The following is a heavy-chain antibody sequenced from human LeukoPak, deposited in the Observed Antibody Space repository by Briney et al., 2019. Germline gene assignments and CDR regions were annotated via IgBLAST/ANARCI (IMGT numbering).Heavy chain of an antibody. CDR3: ARMELWSSLPQFDY. J-gene: IGHJ4*02. V-gene: IGHV4-59*08. CDR1: VDSISRYY. CDR2: IYYRGST. Sequence: SETLSLTRGVSVDSISRYYGSWIPEPLGRGRECSGYIYYRGSTNYNPSPKGRVTISVDTSKNQFSLKLSSVTAADTAVYHCARMELWSSLPQFDYWGQGTLVTVSS. D-gene: IGHD1-7*01.